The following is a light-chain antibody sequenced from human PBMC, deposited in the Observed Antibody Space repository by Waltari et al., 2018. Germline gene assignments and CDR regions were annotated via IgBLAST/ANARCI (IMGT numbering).Light chain of an antibody. Sequence: DIQMTQSPSTLSASVGDRVTITCRASQSISTWLAWYQQKPGKAPKPLIYKASTLEGGVPSRFSGRGSETEFTLTISSLQPDGFASYYCQKYDNYPWTFGQGTKVEIK. CDR2: KAS. J-gene: IGKJ1*01. CDR3: QKYDNYPWT. V-gene: IGKV1-5*03. CDR1: QSISTW.